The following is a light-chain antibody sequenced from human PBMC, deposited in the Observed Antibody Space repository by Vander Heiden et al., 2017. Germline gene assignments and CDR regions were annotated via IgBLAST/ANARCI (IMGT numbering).Light chain of an antibody. CDR3: QQRFTTTIT. CDR1: KSISTH. V-gene: IGKV1-39*01. CDR2: DAT. J-gene: IGKJ4*01. Sequence: DIKVTQSPSSLSAPVEARVPIPCQASKSISTHLNWYQQRPGRPPKLLIYDATNLESGVPSRFSGSGSGTDFTLIISSLQPEDFATYSCQQRFTTTITFAGGTKVEMK.